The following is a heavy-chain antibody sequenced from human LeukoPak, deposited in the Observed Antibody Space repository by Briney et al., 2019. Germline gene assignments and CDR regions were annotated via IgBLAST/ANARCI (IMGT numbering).Heavy chain of an antibody. Sequence: ASVKVSCKASGYRFTGCYMHWVRQAPGQGLEWMGWINPNSGVTNYAQNFQGRVSMTRDTSISTAYMELSRLRSDDTVVYYCARQQEVSGYFDYWGQGTLVTVSS. CDR2: INPNSGVT. CDR1: GYRFTGCY. J-gene: IGHJ4*02. CDR3: ARQQEVSGYFDY. D-gene: IGHD3-16*02. V-gene: IGHV1-2*02.